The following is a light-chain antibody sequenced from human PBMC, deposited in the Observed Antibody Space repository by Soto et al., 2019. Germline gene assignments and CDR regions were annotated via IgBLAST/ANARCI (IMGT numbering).Light chain of an antibody. J-gene: IGLJ1*01. Sequence: QSVLTQTPSASGSPGQSVTISCTGTSSDVGGYKYVSWYQQFPGEAPNLIIYDVKKRPSGVPSRFSGSKSGNTAFLTVSGLRPEDEAEYYCSSFAGRNTYVFGSGTKVTVL. CDR3: SSFAGRNTYV. CDR1: SSDVGGYKY. V-gene: IGLV2-8*01. CDR2: DVK.